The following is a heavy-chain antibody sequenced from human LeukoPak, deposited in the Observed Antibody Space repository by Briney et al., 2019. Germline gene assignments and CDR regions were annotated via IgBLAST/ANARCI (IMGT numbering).Heavy chain of an antibody. CDR1: GYTFTSYY. V-gene: IGHV1-46*01. D-gene: IGHD5-18*01. CDR3: ARESLPTVDTAMVALDY. Sequence: ASVKVSCKASGYTFTSYYMHWVRQAPGHGLEWMGIINPSGGSTSYAQKFQGRVTMTRDTSTSTVYMELSSLRSEDTAVYYCARESLPTVDTAMVALDYWGQGTLVTVSS. CDR2: INPSGGST. J-gene: IGHJ4*02.